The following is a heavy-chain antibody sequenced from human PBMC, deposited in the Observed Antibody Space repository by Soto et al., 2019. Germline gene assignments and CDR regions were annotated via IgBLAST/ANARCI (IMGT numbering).Heavy chain of an antibody. D-gene: IGHD3-3*01. Sequence: SETLSLTCKVSGGSMRGYSWSWIRQTPGEGLERIGYVSHSGRTDYSPSLKNRVTISLDMSKNHFALHVNSVDPADTAVYYCARVAMENYHDMWSGSTSSAFDVWGQGTTVT. CDR2: VSHSGRT. V-gene: IGHV4-59*13. CDR1: GGSMRGYS. J-gene: IGHJ6*02. CDR3: ARVAMENYHDMWSGSTSSAFDV.